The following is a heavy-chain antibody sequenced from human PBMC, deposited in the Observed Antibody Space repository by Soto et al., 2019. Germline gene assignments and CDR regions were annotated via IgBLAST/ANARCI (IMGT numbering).Heavy chain of an antibody. Sequence: ASVKVSCKASGYTFTSYDINGVRQATGQGREWMGWMNPNSGNTGYAQKFQGRVTMTRNTSISTAYMELSSLRSEDTAVYYCARELTGRGAFDIWGQGTMVTVSS. CDR3: ARELTGRGAFDI. D-gene: IGHD1-20*01. CDR2: MNPNSGNT. V-gene: IGHV1-8*01. J-gene: IGHJ3*02. CDR1: GYTFTSYD.